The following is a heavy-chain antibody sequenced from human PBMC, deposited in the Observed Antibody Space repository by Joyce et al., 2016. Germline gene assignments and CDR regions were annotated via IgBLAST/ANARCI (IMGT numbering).Heavy chain of an antibody. D-gene: IGHD2-21*01. CDR1: GFTFSNYW. CDR3: ARGRIRGFYFDF. V-gene: IGHV3-7*01. J-gene: IGHJ4*02. Sequence: EVQLVESGGGLVQPGGSLRLSCAASGFTFSNYWMTWVRQPPGQGLEWVANIKQDGSDKYYVDSVKGRFTVSRDNAKNSLYLETSSLRADDTAVYYCARGRIRGFYFDFWGQGTLVTVSS. CDR2: IKQDGSDK.